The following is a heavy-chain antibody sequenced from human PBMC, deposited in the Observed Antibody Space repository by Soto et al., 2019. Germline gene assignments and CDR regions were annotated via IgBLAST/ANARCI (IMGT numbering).Heavy chain of an antibody. Sequence: SETLSLTCTVSGGSISSSSYYWGWIRQPPGKGLEWIGSIYYSGSTYYNPSLKSRVTISVDTSKNQFSLKLSSVTAADTAVYYCARSYSGGWYDGPNYLGYYGMDVWGQGTTVTVSS. J-gene: IGHJ6*02. CDR2: IYYSGST. CDR3: ARSYSGGWYDGPNYLGYYGMDV. V-gene: IGHV4-39*01. CDR1: GGSISSSSYY. D-gene: IGHD6-19*01.